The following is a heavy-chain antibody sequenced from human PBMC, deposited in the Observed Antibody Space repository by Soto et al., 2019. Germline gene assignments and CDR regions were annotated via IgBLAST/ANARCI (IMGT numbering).Heavy chain of an antibody. CDR3: ASHYPMTDTYYYYGMDV. V-gene: IGHV3-53*01. D-gene: IGHD2-21*02. CDR1: GFTVSSNY. Sequence: HPGGSLRLSCAASGFTVSSNYMSWVRQAPGKGLEWVSVIYSGGSTYYADSVKGRFTISRDNSKNTPYLQMNSLRAEDTAVYYCASHYPMTDTYYYYGMDVWGQGTTVTVSS. J-gene: IGHJ6*02. CDR2: IYSGGST.